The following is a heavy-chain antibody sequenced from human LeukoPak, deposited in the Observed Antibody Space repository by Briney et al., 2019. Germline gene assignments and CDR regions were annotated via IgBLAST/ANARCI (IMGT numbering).Heavy chain of an antibody. CDR1: GFTFSSYW. J-gene: IGHJ6*03. Sequence: PGGSLRLSCAASGFTFSSYWMSWVRQAPGKGLEWVANIKQDGNEKYYLDSVRGRFTISRDNAKNSLYLQMNSLSAEDTAVYFCARTYDHTGSHYYYYMDVWGKGTTVTVSS. V-gene: IGHV3-7*01. CDR2: IKQDGNEK. CDR3: ARTYDHTGSHYYYYMDV. D-gene: IGHD3-22*01.